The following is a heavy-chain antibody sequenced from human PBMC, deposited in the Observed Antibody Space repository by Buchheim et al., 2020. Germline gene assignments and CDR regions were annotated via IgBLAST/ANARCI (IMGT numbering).Heavy chain of an antibody. CDR1: GGSFSGYY. CDR3: ARGRMDYYDSSGYYYRRYFDY. J-gene: IGHJ4*02. CDR2: INHSGST. D-gene: IGHD3-22*01. V-gene: IGHV4-34*01. Sequence: QVQLQQWGAGLLKPSETLSLTCAVYGGSFSGYYWSWIRQPPGKGLEWIGEINHSGSTNYNPSLKSRVTISVDTSKNQFSLNLSSVTAADTAVYYCARGRMDYYDSSGYYYRRYFDYWGQGTL.